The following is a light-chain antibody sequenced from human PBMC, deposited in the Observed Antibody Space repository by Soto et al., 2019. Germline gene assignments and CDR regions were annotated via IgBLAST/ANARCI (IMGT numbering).Light chain of an antibody. V-gene: IGKV2D-29*01. CDR3: MQTLQNPLT. CDR2: ELS. CDR1: QSLMHTDGKTH. Sequence: DILMTQSPLSLSVTPGQPASISCKSSQSLMHTDGKTHLYWYLQRPGQPPQLLIYELSNRFPGVPDRFSGSGSGTDFSLKISRVEAEDAGVYYCMQTLQNPLTFGGGTKVEIK. J-gene: IGKJ4*01.